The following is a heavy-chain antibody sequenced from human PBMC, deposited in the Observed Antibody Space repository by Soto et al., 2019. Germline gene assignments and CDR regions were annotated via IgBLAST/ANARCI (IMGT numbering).Heavy chain of an antibody. CDR1: GGSFGGYY. CDR2: IYHSGST. Sequence: PSETLSLTCAVYGGSFGGYYWSWIRQPPGKGLEWMGEIYHSGSTNYNPSPKSRVTISVDTSKNQFSLKVGSVTAADTAVYYCASSSLYGMDVWGQGTTVTVSS. J-gene: IGHJ6*02. D-gene: IGHD6-6*01. V-gene: IGHV4-34*01. CDR3: ASSSLYGMDV.